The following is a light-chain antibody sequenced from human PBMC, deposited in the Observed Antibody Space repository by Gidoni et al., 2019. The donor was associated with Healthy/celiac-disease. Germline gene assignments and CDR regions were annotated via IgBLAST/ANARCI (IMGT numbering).Light chain of an antibody. Sequence: DIQMTQSPSSLSASVGDRVTITCRASQGISNSLAWYQQKPGKAPKLLLYAASRLESGVPSRFSGSGSGTDYTLTISSLQPEDFATYYCQQYYSTPSGTFGGXTKVEIK. V-gene: IGKV1-NL1*01. CDR1: QGISNS. J-gene: IGKJ4*01. CDR3: QQYYSTPSGT. CDR2: AAS.